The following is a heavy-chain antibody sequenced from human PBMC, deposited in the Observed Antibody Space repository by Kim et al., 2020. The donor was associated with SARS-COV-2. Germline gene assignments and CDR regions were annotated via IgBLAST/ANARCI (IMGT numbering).Heavy chain of an antibody. CDR1: GYTFTSYY. J-gene: IGHJ4*02. CDR3: ASDCGGFFFFFDY. V-gene: IGHV1-46*01. Sequence: ASVKVSCKASGYTFTSYYMHWVRQAPGQGLEWMGIINPSGGSTSYAQKFQGRVTMTRHTSTSTVYIELSCLRSEDTALFYFASDCGGFFFFFDYWCQGTL. CDR2: INPSGGST. D-gene: IGHD2-21*01.